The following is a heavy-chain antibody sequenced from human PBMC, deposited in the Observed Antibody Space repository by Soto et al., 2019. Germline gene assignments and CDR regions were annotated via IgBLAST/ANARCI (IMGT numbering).Heavy chain of an antibody. Sequence: PSETLSLTCAVYGGSFSGYYWSWIRQPPGKGLEWTGEINHSGSTNYNPSLKSRVTISVDTSKNQFSLKLSSVTAADTAVYYCARGGDYYYGMDVWGQGTTVTVSS. V-gene: IGHV4-34*01. CDR2: INHSGST. J-gene: IGHJ6*02. CDR3: ARGGDYYYGMDV. CDR1: GGSFSGYY. D-gene: IGHD4-17*01.